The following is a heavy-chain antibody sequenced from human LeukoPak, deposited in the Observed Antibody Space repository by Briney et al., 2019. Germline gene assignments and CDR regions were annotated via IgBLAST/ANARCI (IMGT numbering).Heavy chain of an antibody. J-gene: IGHJ4*02. V-gene: IGHV3-30*03. CDR2: ISYDGSNK. D-gene: IGHD5/OR15-5a*01. CDR3: VRAVSVSSYYFDC. Sequence: GGSLRLSCAASGFTFSSYGMHWVRQAPGKGLEWVAVISYDGSNKYYADSVKGRFTISRDNSKNSLYLQMNSLRAEDTAVYYCVRAVSVSSYYFDCWGQGTLVTVSS. CDR1: GFTFSSYG.